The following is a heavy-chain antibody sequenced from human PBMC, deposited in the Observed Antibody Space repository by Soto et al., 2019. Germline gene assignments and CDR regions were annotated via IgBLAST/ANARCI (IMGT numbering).Heavy chain of an antibody. V-gene: IGHV4-30-2*01. CDR1: GGSISSGGYS. D-gene: IGHD3-16*01. CDR2: IYRSGST. Sequence: QLQLQESGSGLVKPSQTLSLTCAVSGGSISSGGYSWSWIRQPPGKGLEWIGYIYRSGSTYYNPSLKSRVTISVDRSKNQFSLKLSSVTAADTVVYYCAREDYDYGFDYWGQGTLVTVSS. J-gene: IGHJ4*02. CDR3: AREDYDYGFDY.